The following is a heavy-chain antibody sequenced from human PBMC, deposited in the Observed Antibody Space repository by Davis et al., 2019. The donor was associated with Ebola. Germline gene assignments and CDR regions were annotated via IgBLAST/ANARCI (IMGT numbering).Heavy chain of an antibody. D-gene: IGHD3-10*01. V-gene: IGHV3-21*04. CDR1: GFTFSSYA. Sequence: GESLKISCAASGFTFSSYAMNWVRQAPGKGLEWVSSISSSSSYIYYADSVKGRFTISRDNAKNSLYLQMNSLRAEDTAVYYCAKSPRFHYGSGMLLYNWFDPWGQGTLVTVSS. J-gene: IGHJ5*02. CDR2: ISSSSSYI. CDR3: AKSPRFHYGSGMLLYNWFDP.